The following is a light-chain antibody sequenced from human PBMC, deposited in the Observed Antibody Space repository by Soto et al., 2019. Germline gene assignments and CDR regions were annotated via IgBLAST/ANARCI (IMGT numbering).Light chain of an antibody. CDR1: SSDVGSYNF. J-gene: IGLJ1*01. Sequence: QSVLTQPPSASGSPGQSVTISCTGTSSDVGSYNFVSWYQHHPGKAPKLIIYEVNKRPSGVPNRFSGSKSGSTASLTVSGLQTEDEADYYCNSYAGSNPYIFGTGTKLTVL. CDR3: NSYAGSNPYI. V-gene: IGLV2-8*01. CDR2: EVN.